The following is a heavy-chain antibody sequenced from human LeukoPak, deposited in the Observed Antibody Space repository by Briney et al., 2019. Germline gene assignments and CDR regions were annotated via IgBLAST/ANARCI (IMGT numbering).Heavy chain of an antibody. CDR3: AKDILTGVYYYGMDV. J-gene: IGHJ6*02. CDR2: ISYDGSNK. CDR1: GFTFSSYG. D-gene: IGHD3-9*01. V-gene: IGHV3-30*18. Sequence: GRSLRLSCAASGFTFSSYGMHWVRQAPGKGLEWVAVISYDGSNKYYADSVKGRFTISRDNSKNTLYLQMNSLRAEDTAVYYCAKDILTGVYYYGMDVWGQGTTVTVSS.